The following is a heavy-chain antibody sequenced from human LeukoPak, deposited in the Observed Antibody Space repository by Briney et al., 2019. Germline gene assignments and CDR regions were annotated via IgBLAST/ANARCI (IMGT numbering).Heavy chain of an antibody. CDR3: AKDRYSSSSGWFDP. D-gene: IGHD6-13*01. V-gene: IGHV3-9*01. CDR2: ISWNSGSI. J-gene: IGHJ5*02. Sequence: PGRSLRLSCAASGFTFDDYAMHWVRQATGKGLEWVSGISWNSGSIGYADSVKGRFTISRDNAKNSLYLQMNSLRAEDTALYYCAKDRYSSSSGWFDPWGQGTPVTVSS. CDR1: GFTFDDYA.